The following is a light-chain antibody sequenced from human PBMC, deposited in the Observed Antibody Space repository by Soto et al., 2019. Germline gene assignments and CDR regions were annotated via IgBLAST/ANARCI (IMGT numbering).Light chain of an antibody. CDR3: QQYNSYLYT. CDR1: QSISSW. V-gene: IGKV1-5*01. Sequence: DIQMTQSPSTLSASVGDRVTITCRASQSISSWLAWYQQKPGKAPKLLIYDASSLESGVPSRFSGSGSGTEFALTSSSLQPDDFATYYCQQYNSYLYTFGQGTKREIK. J-gene: IGKJ2*01. CDR2: DAS.